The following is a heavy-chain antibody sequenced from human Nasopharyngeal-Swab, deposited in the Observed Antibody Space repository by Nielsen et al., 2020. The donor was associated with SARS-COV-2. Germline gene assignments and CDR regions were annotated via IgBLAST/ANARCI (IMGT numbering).Heavy chain of an antibody. V-gene: IGHV3-48*03. CDR1: GLGFSNYE. J-gene: IGHJ3*02. CDR2: ISTTTATI. Sequence: GGSLRLSCAASGLGFSNYEMNWVRQAPGNGLEWISYISTTTATIYYADSVKGRFTISRDNAKNSLYLQMNSLRAEDTAVYYCAREVPYSGHDDAFDIWGQGTMVTVSA. CDR3: AREVPYSGHDDAFDI. D-gene: IGHD5-12*01.